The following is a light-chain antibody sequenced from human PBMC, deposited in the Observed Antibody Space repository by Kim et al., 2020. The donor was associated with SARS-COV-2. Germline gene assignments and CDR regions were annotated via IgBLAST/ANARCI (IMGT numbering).Light chain of an antibody. Sequence: SPGESATRSCRASQSVNSRIAWYQEKPGQAPRLLIYGASTRATDVPARFSGSGSGTEFTLTISSLQSEDFALYYCQQYDTWPPWTFGLGTKVDIK. CDR1: QSVNSR. CDR2: GAS. J-gene: IGKJ1*01. V-gene: IGKV3-15*01. CDR3: QQYDTWPPWT.